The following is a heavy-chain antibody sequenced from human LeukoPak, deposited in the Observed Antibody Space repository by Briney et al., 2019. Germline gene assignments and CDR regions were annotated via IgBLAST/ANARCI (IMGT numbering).Heavy chain of an antibody. V-gene: IGHV3-11*01. Sequence: KPGGSLRLSCAASGFTFSDYYMSWIRQAPGKGLEWVSYISSSGSTIYYADSVKGRFTVSRDNAKNSLYLQMNSLRAEDTAVYYCARVTRIVEATSLDYWGQGTLVTVSS. J-gene: IGHJ4*02. CDR3: ARVTRIVEATSLDY. CDR2: ISSSGSTI. D-gene: IGHD1-26*01. CDR1: GFTFSDYY.